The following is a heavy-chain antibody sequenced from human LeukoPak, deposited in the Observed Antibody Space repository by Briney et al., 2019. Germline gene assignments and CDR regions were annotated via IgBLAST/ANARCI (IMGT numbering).Heavy chain of an antibody. CDR2: ISGSGGST. Sequence: TGGSLRLSCAASGFTFSSYAMSWVRQAPGKGLEWVSAISGSGGSTYYADSVKGRFTISRDNAKNSLYLQMNSLRAEDTAVYYCARDPATTIFGVVPGYWGQGTLVTVSS. CDR1: GFTFSSYA. J-gene: IGHJ4*02. CDR3: ARDPATTIFGVVPGY. D-gene: IGHD3-3*01. V-gene: IGHV3-23*01.